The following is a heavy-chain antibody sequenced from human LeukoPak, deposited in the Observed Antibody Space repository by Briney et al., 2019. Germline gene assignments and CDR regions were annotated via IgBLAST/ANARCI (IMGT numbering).Heavy chain of an antibody. J-gene: IGHJ4*02. CDR1: GFTLSYSW. CDR2: INTDGSTT. Sequence: GGSLRLSCAASGFTLSYSWMHWVRQAPGKGLVWVSHINTDGSTTKYADSVKGRFTISRDNAKNSLYLQMNSLRAEDTAVYYCARWGGGFDYWGQGTLVTVSS. V-gene: IGHV3-74*03. CDR3: ARWGGGFDY. D-gene: IGHD3-16*01.